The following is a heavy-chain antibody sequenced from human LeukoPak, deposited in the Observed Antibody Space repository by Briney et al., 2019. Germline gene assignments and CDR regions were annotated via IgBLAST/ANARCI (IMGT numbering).Heavy chain of an antibody. CDR3: AKYTAYSTGWPSY. D-gene: IGHD6-19*01. CDR1: GFTFNTYA. Sequence: GGSLRLSCAASGFTFNTYAMSWVRQAPGKGLEWVSTISGSGGSTYYADSVKGRFTISRDNSKNTLYLQMNCLRAEDTAVYYCAKYTAYSTGWPSYWGQGTLVTVS. V-gene: IGHV3-23*01. J-gene: IGHJ4*02. CDR2: ISGSGGST.